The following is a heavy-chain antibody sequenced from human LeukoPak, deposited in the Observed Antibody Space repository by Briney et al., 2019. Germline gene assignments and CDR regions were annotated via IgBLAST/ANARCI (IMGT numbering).Heavy chain of an antibody. CDR3: ARDERQYYSESSGRFDF. CDR1: GFTFSSYW. CDR2: IKQDGSEK. J-gene: IGHJ4*02. D-gene: IGHD3-22*01. V-gene: IGHV3-7*04. Sequence: GGSLRLSCAASGFTFSSYWMAWVRQAPGKGLEWVANIKQDGSEKYYVDSARGRFTISRDNAKNSLYLQMNSLRAEDTAVYYCARDERQYYSESSGRFDFWGQGVLVTVSS.